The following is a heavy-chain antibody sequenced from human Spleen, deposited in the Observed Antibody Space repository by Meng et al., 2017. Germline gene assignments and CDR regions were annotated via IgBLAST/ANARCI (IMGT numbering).Heavy chain of an antibody. Sequence: QVRSEELGPGPGKALGTPSLHFACPGGAHRSSNRWGWGRQPPGKGLEWIGEIFHSGSTKYNPSLKSRVTISVDKSKNQVSLKLTSVTAADTAIYYCARGPTTMAHDFDYWGQGTLVTVSS. D-gene: IGHD4-11*01. CDR2: IFHSGST. CDR3: ARGPTTMAHDFDY. J-gene: IGHJ4*02. CDR1: GGAHRSSNR. V-gene: IGHV4-4*02.